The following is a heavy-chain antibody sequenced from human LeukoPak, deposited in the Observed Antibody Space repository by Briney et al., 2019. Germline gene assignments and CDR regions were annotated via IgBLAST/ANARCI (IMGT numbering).Heavy chain of an antibody. CDR1: GASLSSYY. J-gene: IGHJ5*02. V-gene: IGHV4-59*01. CDR3: ATGYYEPFAT. CDR2: ISDTGKT. Sequence: PSETLSLTCSVSGASLSSYYWDWLRQPPGRGLEWIGYISDTGKTDSNPSLKSRATISLGTSKNHFSLRLTSVTVADSAIYYCATGYYEPFATWGPGILVTVSS. D-gene: IGHD2/OR15-2a*01.